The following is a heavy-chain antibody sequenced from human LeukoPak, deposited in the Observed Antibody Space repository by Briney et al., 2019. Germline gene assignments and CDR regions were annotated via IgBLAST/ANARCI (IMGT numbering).Heavy chain of an antibody. Sequence: GGSLRLSCAASGFTFSSYEMNWVRQAPGKGLEWVSYISSSGSTIYYADSVKGRFTISRDNAKNSLYLQMNSLRAEDTAVYYCARSSNYDSSGYYSPNNWFDPWGQGTLVTVSS. CDR1: GFTFSSYE. V-gene: IGHV3-48*03. CDR2: ISSSGSTI. D-gene: IGHD3-22*01. J-gene: IGHJ5*02. CDR3: ARSSNYDSSGYYSPNNWFDP.